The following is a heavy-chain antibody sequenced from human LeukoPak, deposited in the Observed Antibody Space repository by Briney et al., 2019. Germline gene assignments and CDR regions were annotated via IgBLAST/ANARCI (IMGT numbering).Heavy chain of an antibody. D-gene: IGHD5-24*01. CDR2: IYSGGST. J-gene: IGHJ4*02. Sequence: GGSLRLSCAASGFIVSSNYMSWVRQAPGKGLEWVSVIYSGGSTYYADSVKGRFTISRDNSKNTLCLQMNSLRAEDTAVYYCARGTERWLQPLDYWGQGTLVTVSS. CDR1: GFIVSSNY. V-gene: IGHV3-53*01. CDR3: ARGTERWLQPLDY.